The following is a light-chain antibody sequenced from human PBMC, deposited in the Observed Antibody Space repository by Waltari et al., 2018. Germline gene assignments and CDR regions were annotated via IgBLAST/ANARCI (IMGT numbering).Light chain of an antibody. CDR1: KLGDNY. CDR3: QAWDSGTVV. Sequence: SYELTQSPSVSVSPGQTASITCYGDKLGDNYAAWYQQQPGQSPVLVIYQDDKRPSGIPERFSGSNSGNTATLTISGTQAMDEADFYCQAWDSGTVVFGGGTKLTVL. CDR2: QDD. J-gene: IGLJ2*01. V-gene: IGLV3-1*01.